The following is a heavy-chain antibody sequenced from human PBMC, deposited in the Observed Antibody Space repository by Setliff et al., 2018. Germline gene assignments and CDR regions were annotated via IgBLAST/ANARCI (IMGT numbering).Heavy chain of an antibody. D-gene: IGHD3-16*02. CDR2: SSHSGST. V-gene: IGHV4-34*01. CDR1: GESFSNNY. CDR3: AFQGSNRPRWWFDP. J-gene: IGHJ5*02. Sequence: SETLSLTCIVYGESFSNNYWSWIRQPPGKGLEWIGESSHSGSTSYDPSLKSRLTMSVDTSKNQFSLKLTSVTAADTAVYYCAFQGSNRPRWWFDPWGQGTLVTVSS.